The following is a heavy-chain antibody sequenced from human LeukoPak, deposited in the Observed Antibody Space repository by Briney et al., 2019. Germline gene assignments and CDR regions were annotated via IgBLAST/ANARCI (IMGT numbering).Heavy chain of an antibody. Sequence: KPSETLSLTCVVSGGSLSTHHWSWLRQSPGRGLEWIGYISDSGSTNYNPSLKSRVTISVDTSKNQFSLMLSSVTAADTAVYYCARGYDSSAYYPFNYWGQGTLVTVSS. CDR2: ISDSGST. J-gene: IGHJ4*02. CDR1: GGSLSTHH. V-gene: IGHV4-59*11. CDR3: ARGYDSSAYYPFNY. D-gene: IGHD3-22*01.